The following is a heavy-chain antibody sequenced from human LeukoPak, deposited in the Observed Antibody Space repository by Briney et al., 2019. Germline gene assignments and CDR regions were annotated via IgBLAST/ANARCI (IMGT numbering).Heavy chain of an antibody. CDR2: IYHSGST. CDR1: GGSISSGGYS. D-gene: IGHD5-24*01. J-gene: IGHJ4*02. CDR3: ARGVGYNSFSVGY. Sequence: SQTLSLTCAVSGGSISSGGYSWSWLRQPPGKGLEWIGYIYHSGSTYYNPSLKSRVTISVDTSKNQFSLKLSSVTAADTAVYYCARGVGYNSFSVGYWGQGTLVTVSS. V-gene: IGHV4-30-2*01.